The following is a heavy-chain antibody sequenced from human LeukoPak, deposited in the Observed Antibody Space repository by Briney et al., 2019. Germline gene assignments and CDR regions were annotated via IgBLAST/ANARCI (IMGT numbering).Heavy chain of an antibody. Sequence: ASVKVSCKASGYTFTGYYMHWVRQAPGQGLEWMGWINPNSGGTNYAQKFQGWVTMTRDTSISTAYMELSRLRSDDTAVYYCAREYRFGYSYGYGGFDYWGQGTLVTVSS. D-gene: IGHD5-18*01. V-gene: IGHV1-2*04. J-gene: IGHJ4*02. CDR1: GYTFTGYY. CDR2: INPNSGGT. CDR3: AREYRFGYSYGYGGFDY.